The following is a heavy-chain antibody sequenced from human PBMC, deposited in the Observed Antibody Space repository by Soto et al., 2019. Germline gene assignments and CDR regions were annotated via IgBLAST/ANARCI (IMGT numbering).Heavy chain of an antibody. CDR1: GGTFSSYA. D-gene: IGHD2-2*02. CDR3: ANSPIIDFHCSSTSCYNHYYYGMDV. J-gene: IGHJ6*02. V-gene: IGHV1-69*13. Sequence: SVKVSCKASGGTFSSYAISWVRQAPGQGLEWMGGIIPIFGTANYAQKFQGRVTITADESTSTACMELSSLRSEDTAVYYCANSPIIDFHCSSTSCYNHYYYGMDVWGQGTTVTVSS. CDR2: IIPIFGTA.